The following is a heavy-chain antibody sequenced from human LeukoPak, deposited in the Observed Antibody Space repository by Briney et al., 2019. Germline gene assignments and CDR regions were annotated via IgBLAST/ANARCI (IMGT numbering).Heavy chain of an antibody. CDR2: IIPIFGTA. CDR3: ARDGGSRYYDSSGYYYGPGYY. Sequence: ASVKVSCKASGGTFSSYAISWVRQAPGQGLEWMGGIIPIFGTANYAQKFQGRVTITTDESTSTAYTELSSLRSEDTAVYYCARDGGSRYYDSSGYYYGPGYYWGQGTLVTVSS. J-gene: IGHJ4*02. V-gene: IGHV1-69*05. CDR1: GGTFSSYA. D-gene: IGHD3-22*01.